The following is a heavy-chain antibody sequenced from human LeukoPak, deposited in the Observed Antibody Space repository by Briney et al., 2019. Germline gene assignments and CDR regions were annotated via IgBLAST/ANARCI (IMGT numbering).Heavy chain of an antibody. D-gene: IGHD6-13*01. CDR3: VRDRAAYYFDY. CDR1: GFTFSSYA. J-gene: IGHJ4*02. CDR2: MYTGGTT. Sequence: GGSLRLSCAASGFTFSSYAMSWVRQAPGKGLEWVALMYTGGTTYHADSVKGRFIISRDNSKNTLSLQLNSLRAEDTAVYYCVRDRAAYYFDYWGQGTLVTVSP. V-gene: IGHV3-23*03.